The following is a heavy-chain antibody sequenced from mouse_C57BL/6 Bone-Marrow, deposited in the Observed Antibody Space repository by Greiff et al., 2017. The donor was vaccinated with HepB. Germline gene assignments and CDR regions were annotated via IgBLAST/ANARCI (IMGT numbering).Heavy chain of an antibody. V-gene: IGHV14-4*01. J-gene: IGHJ2*01. CDR1: GFNIKDDY. Sequence: EVQLQQSGAELVRPGASVKLSCTASGFNIKDDYMHWVKQRPEQGLEWIGWIDPENGDTEYASKFQGKATITADTSSNTAYLQLSSLTSEDTAVYCCTAGGLLLDYWGQGTTLTVSS. CDR3: TAGGLLLDY. CDR2: IDPENGDT. D-gene: IGHD2-1*01.